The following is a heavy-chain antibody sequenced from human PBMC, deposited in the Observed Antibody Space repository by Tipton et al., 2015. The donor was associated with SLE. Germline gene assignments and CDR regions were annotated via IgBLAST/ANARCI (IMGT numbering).Heavy chain of an antibody. CDR2: IFYSDNT. CDR1: GGSISTFY. J-gene: IGHJ3*01. D-gene: IGHD5-18*01. V-gene: IGHV4-59*01. Sequence: GLVKPSETLSLTCTVSGGSISTFYWTWIRQPPGKGLEWIGYIFYSDNTNYNPSLKSRVTISVDTSKNQFSLELNSVTAADTAVYYCARGYTPDGFELWGPGTMVTVSS. CDR3: ARGYTPDGFEL.